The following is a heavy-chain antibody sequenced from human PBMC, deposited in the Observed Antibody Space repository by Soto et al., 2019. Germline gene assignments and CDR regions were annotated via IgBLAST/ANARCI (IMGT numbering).Heavy chain of an antibody. CDR2: INHSGST. CDR1: GGSFSGYY. CDR3: ARALGYGVDEPFDY. Sequence: SETLSLTCAVYGGSFSGYYWSWIRQPPGKGLEWIGEINHSGSTNYNPSLKSRVTISVDTSKNQFSLKLSSVTAADTAVYYCARALGYGVDEPFDYWGQGTLVTVSS. V-gene: IGHV4-34*01. J-gene: IGHJ4*02. D-gene: IGHD4-17*01.